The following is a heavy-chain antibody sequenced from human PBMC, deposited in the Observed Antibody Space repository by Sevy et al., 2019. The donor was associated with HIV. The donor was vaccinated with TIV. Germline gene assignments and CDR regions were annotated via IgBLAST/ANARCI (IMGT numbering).Heavy chain of an antibody. Sequence: SETLSLTCAVSGGSISSGGYSWSWIRQPPGKGLEWIGYIYHSGNTYYNPSLKSRVTISVDRSKNQFSLKLSSVTAAGTAVHYCASAAASVTTVTHFDYWGQGTLVTVSS. CDR2: IYHSGNT. CDR3: ASAAASVTTVTHFDY. J-gene: IGHJ4*02. D-gene: IGHD4-17*01. V-gene: IGHV4-30-2*01. CDR1: GGSISSGGYS.